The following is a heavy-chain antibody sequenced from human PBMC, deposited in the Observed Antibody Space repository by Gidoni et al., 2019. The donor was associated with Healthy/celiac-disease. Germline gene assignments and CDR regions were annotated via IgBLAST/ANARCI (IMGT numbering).Heavy chain of an antibody. J-gene: IGHJ4*02. CDR1: GFTFSNAW. D-gene: IGHD3-16*01. CDR2: IKSKTDGGTT. CDR3: TTRQHLVWTYFDY. V-gene: IGHV3-15*01. Sequence: EVQLVESGGGLVKPGGSLRLSCAASGFTFSNAWMSWVRQAPGKGLEWVGRIKSKTDGGTTDYAAPVKGRFTISRDDSKNTLYLQMNSLKTEDTAVYYCTTRQHLVWTYFDYWGQGTLVTVSS.